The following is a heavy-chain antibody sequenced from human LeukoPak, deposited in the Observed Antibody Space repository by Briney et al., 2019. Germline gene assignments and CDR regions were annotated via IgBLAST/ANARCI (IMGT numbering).Heavy chain of an antibody. CDR2: TRNEANIYTT. CDR1: GFIFSDHY. V-gene: IGHV3-72*01. J-gene: IGHJ3*02. Sequence: PGGPLRLSCAASGFIFSDHYMDWVRQAPGKGLEWVGRTRNEANIYTTKYAASVKGRFTISRDDSKNSLYLQMNSLKTEDTAVYYCASPVGATTVRAFDIRGQGTMVTVSS. CDR3: ASPVGATTVRAFDI. D-gene: IGHD1-26*01.